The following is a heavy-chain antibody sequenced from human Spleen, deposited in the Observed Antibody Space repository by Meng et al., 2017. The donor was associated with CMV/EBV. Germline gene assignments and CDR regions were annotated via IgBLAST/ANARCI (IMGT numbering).Heavy chain of an antibody. CDR1: GGSISSYF. J-gene: IGHJ5*02. CDR3: ARHLKGWELFNWFDP. V-gene: IGHV4-59*08. CDR2: FYNSGST. D-gene: IGHD1-26*01. Sequence: GSLRLSCTVSGGSISSYFWSWIRQPPGKGLEWIGYFYNSGSTNYNPSLKSRVTISVDRSKNQFSLRLTSVTAADTAIYYCARHLKGWELFNWFDPWGQGTLVTVSS.